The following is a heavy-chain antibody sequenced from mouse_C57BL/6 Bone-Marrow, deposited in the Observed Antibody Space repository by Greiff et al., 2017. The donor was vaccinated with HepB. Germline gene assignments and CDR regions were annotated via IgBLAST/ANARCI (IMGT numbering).Heavy chain of an antibody. CDR2: ISSGGSYT. CDR1: GFTFSSYG. Sequence: EVQVVESGGDLVKPGGSLKLSCAASGFTFSSYGMSWVRQTPDKRLEWVATISSGGSYTYYPDSVKGRFTISRDNAKNTLYLQMSSLKSEDTAMYYCARCLPGSSLYYAMDYWGQGTSVTVSS. CDR3: ARCLPGSSLYYAMDY. D-gene: IGHD1-1*01. V-gene: IGHV5-6*01. J-gene: IGHJ4*01.